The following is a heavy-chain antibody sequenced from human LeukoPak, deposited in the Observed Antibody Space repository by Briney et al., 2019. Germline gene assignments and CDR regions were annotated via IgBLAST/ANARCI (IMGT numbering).Heavy chain of an antibody. Sequence: PSETLSLTCTVSGGSISSYYWSWIRQPPGKGLEWIGYIYYSGSTNYNPSLKSRVTISVDTSKNQFSLKLSSVTAADTAVYYCARFISWYAPPDYWGQGTLVTVSS. V-gene: IGHV4-59*08. CDR1: GGSISSYY. CDR2: IYYSGST. CDR3: ARFISWYAPPDY. J-gene: IGHJ4*02. D-gene: IGHD6-13*01.